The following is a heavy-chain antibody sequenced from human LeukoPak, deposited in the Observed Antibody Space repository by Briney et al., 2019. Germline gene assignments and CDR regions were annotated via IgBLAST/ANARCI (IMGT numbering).Heavy chain of an antibody. D-gene: IGHD5-12*01. J-gene: IGHJ4*02. Sequence: GASVKVSCKASGYTFTSYGISWVRQAPGQGLEWMGWISVYNGNTNYAQKLQGRVTMTRDMSTSTVYMELSSLRSEDTAVYYCARETAEEVAWGQGTLVTVSS. CDR2: ISVYNGNT. V-gene: IGHV1-18*01. CDR1: GYTFTSYG. CDR3: ARETAEEVA.